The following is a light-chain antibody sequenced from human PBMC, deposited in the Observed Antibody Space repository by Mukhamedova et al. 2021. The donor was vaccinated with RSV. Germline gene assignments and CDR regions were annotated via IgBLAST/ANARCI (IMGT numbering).Light chain of an antibody. Sequence: GETATLSCKASQNFGSDLAWYQQKPGQAPRLLIYGASTRSTGVPLRFTGSGSGTEFTLTISSLQSEDFAIYYCQQYDSSRYSFGQ. CDR1: QNFGSD. J-gene: IGKJ2*03. V-gene: IGKV3-15*01. CDR3: QQYDSSRYS. CDR2: GAS.